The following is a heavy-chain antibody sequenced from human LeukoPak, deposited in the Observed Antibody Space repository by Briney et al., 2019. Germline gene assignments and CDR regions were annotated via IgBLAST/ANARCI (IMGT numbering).Heavy chain of an antibody. V-gene: IGHV4-61*02. Sequence: SQTLCLTCTVSGGSISSGSYYWSWLRQPAGKGLEWIGRIYTSGSTNYNPSLKSRVTISVDTSKNQFSLKLSSVTAADTAVYYCARLLGGDCVWFDPWGQGTLVTVSS. CDR1: GGSISSGSYY. J-gene: IGHJ5*02. D-gene: IGHD2-21*02. CDR3: ARLLGGDCVWFDP. CDR2: IYTSGST.